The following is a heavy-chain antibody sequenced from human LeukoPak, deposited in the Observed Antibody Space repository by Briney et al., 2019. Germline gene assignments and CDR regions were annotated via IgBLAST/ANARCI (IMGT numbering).Heavy chain of an antibody. D-gene: IGHD4-17*01. Sequence: GGSLRLSCAASGFTFSSYAMNWVRQAPGKGLEWVSGINWNGGSTGYADSVEGRFTISRDNAKNSQYLQMNSLRVEDTALYYCARAQTYGDSRLLLDYWGQGTLVTVSS. CDR3: ARAQTYGDSRLLLDY. CDR1: GFTFSSYA. J-gene: IGHJ4*02. V-gene: IGHV3-20*04. CDR2: INWNGGST.